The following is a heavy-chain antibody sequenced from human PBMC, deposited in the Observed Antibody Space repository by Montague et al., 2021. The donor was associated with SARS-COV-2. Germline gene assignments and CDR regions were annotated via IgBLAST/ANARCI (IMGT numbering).Heavy chain of an antibody. CDR3: ARDGADYSFAYYHEMDV. V-gene: IGHV4-4*07. CDR1: GASVRTYY. CDR2: LYTSGST. D-gene: IGHD5-12*01. J-gene: IGHJ6*02. Sequence: SETLSLTCTVSGASVRTYYWSWIRQSAGKKLAWIGRLYTSGSTYYNPSFKSRVTMSLDTSKNLFSLNLSSMTAADTAVYYCARDGADYSFAYYHEMDVWGQGIAVTVSS.